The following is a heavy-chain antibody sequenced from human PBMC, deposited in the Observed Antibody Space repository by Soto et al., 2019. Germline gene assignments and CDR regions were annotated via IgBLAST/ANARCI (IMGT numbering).Heavy chain of an antibody. V-gene: IGHV1-2*02. Sequence: ASVKVSCKASGYTFTGYYLHWVRQAPGQGLEWMGWINPNNGGTNSAQKFQGRVTMTRGTSMTTAYMELSRLRPDDTAVYYCARARNRNYWYYYDAWGQGTLVTVSS. CDR1: GYTFTGYY. D-gene: IGHD1-7*01. CDR2: INPNNGGT. CDR3: ARARNRNYWYYYDA. J-gene: IGHJ5*02.